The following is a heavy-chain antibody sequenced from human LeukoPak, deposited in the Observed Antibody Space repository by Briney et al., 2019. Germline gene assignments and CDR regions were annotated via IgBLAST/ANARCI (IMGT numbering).Heavy chain of an antibody. CDR1: GGSISSSSYY. Sequence: SETLSLTCTVSGGSISSSSYYWGWIRQPPGKGLEWIGSIYYSGCTYYNPSLKSRVTISVDTSKNQFSLKLSSVTAADTAVYYCARIMQGFDYWGQGTLVTVSS. CDR3: ARIMQGFDY. CDR2: IYYSGCT. J-gene: IGHJ4*02. V-gene: IGHV4-39*01.